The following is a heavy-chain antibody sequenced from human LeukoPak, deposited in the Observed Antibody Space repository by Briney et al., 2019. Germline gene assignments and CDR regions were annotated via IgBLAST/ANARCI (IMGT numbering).Heavy chain of an antibody. CDR3: ARGRPGYGGTEIGGHDY. CDR1: GYTFTGYY. Sequence: AASVKVSCKASGYTFTGYYMHWVRQAPGQGREWMGWINANSGDTNYAQKLQGRVTMTRDTSISTAYMELSRLRSDDTAVYYCARGRPGYGGTEIGGHDYWGQGTLVTLSS. CDR2: INANSGDT. D-gene: IGHD4-23*01. J-gene: IGHJ4*02. V-gene: IGHV1-2*02.